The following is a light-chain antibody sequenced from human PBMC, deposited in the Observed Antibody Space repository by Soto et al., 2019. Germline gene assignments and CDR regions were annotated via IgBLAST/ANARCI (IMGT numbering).Light chain of an antibody. CDR3: SSYAGSNNWV. J-gene: IGLJ3*02. V-gene: IGLV2-8*01. CDR1: SSDVGNYKY. CDR2: EVS. Sequence: QSALTQSPSASGSPGQSVTISCTGTSSDVGNYKYVSWYQQHPGKAPKLMIYEVSKRSSRVPDRFSGSKSGNTASLTVSGLQAEDEADYYCSSYAGSNNWVFGGGTKLTVL.